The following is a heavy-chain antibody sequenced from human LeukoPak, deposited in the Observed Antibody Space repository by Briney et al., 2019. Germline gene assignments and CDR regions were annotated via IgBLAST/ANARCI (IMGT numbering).Heavy chain of an antibody. V-gene: IGHV3-23*01. CDR3: AKDLLWFGELLPEYFDY. CDR1: GFTFSSYA. CDR2: ISGSGGST. Sequence: GGSLRLSCAASGFTFSSYAMSWVRQAPGKGLEWVSAISGSGGSTYYADSVKGRFTISRENSKNTLYLQMNSLRAEDTAVYYCAKDLLWFGELLPEYFDYWGQGTLVTVSS. D-gene: IGHD3-10*01. J-gene: IGHJ4*02.